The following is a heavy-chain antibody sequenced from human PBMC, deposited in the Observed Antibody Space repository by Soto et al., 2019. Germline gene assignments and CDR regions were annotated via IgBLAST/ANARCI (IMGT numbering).Heavy chain of an antibody. D-gene: IGHD1-20*01. CDR3: ARETESYNGNDGLMDV. V-gene: IGHV3-21*01. Sequence: EVQLVESGGGLVKPGGSLRLSCAASGFTFSSYTMNWVRQAPGKGLEWGSSISSSTTYIYYADSVTGRFTISRDNAKNSLYLQRNSLGAGDTAVYYCARETESYNGNDGLMDVWGQGTTVTVSS. CDR2: ISSSTTYI. J-gene: IGHJ6*02. CDR1: GFTFSSYT.